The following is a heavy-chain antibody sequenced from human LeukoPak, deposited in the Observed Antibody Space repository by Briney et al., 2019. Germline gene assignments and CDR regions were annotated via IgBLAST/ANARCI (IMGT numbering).Heavy chain of an antibody. J-gene: IGHJ4*02. Sequence: SETLSLTCSVSGGSISSYYWSWIRQPPQKGLEWIGYIFSNGATNYNPSLKSRVTMSVDTSKNQFSLKLSSVTAADTAVYYCARFNSGSYQHYFDYWGQGTLVTVSS. D-gene: IGHD1-26*01. V-gene: IGHV4-59*12. CDR2: IFSNGAT. CDR1: GGSISSYY. CDR3: ARFNSGSYQHYFDY.